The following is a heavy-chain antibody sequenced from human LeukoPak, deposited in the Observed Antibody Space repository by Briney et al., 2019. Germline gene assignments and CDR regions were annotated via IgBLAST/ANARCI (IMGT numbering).Heavy chain of an antibody. CDR3: ARDLTLYSSGWQSYYYYMDV. Sequence: ASVKVSCKASGYTFTGYYIHWVRQAPGQGLEWMGWINPHSGGTNYAQKFQGGVTMNRDTSITTAYMELSSLRFDDTAVYYCARDLTLYSSGWQSYYYYMDVWGKGTTVTVSS. V-gene: IGHV1-2*02. J-gene: IGHJ6*03. D-gene: IGHD6-19*01. CDR2: INPHSGGT. CDR1: GYTFTGYY.